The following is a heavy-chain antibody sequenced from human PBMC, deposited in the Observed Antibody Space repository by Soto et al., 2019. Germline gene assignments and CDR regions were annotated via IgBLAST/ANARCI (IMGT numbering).Heavy chain of an antibody. CDR3: ARNMDYYYGPGSGDGHGF. D-gene: IGHD3-10*01. CDR2: INTKLGDT. Sequence: QVQLVQSGAEVKEPGDSVRVSCEASGYTFTAYYIHWVRQAPGKGLEWMGWINTKLGDTTYAQDVQGKVSMTRDMSTSTVYMELSRLTSGDTATYYCARNMDYYYGPGSGDGHGFWGQGTTVTVFS. CDR1: GYTFTAYY. J-gene: IGHJ6*02. V-gene: IGHV1-2*02.